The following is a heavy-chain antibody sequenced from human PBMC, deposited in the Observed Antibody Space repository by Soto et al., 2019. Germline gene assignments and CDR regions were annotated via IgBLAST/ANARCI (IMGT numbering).Heavy chain of an antibody. CDR3: ARAGADTFSGPFDF. V-gene: IGHV1-18*04. CDR2: ISGHNGDT. CDR1: GYALNSYD. D-gene: IGHD5-18*01. J-gene: IGHJ4*02. Sequence: QVQLVQSGAEVKKPVASVKVSCKTSGYALNSYDITWVRQAPGLGLEWMGWISGHNGDTNYEQKFQGRVTMTTDTSTSTAYMELSSLTSDDTAVYYCARAGADTFSGPFDFWGQGTLVTVSS.